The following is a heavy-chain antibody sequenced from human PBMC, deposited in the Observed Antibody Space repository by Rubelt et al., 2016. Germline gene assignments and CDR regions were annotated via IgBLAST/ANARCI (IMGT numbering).Heavy chain of an antibody. Sequence: GGSLSLSCVASGFRFSDYYMMWIRQAPGKGLGHISYITSSGGTRYYADSVKGRFTISRDNSKKTLYLQMNSMRAEDTAVYYCARSSIAARHFDYWDQGTLVTVSS. D-gene: IGHD6-6*01. CDR3: ARSSIAARHFDY. V-gene: IGHV3-11*04. J-gene: IGHJ4*02. CDR1: GFRFSDYY. CDR2: ITSSGGTR.